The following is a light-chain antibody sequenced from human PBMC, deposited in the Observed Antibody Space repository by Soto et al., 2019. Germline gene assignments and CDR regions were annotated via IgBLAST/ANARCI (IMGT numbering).Light chain of an antibody. CDR3: SSYTRSSTRV. CDR1: SSDVGGYNY. CDR2: EVS. J-gene: IGLJ3*02. V-gene: IGLV2-14*01. Sequence: QSALTQPASVSGSPGQSITISCTGTSSDVGGYNYVSWYQQHPGKAPKLMVDEVSNRPSGVSNRFSGAKSGNTASLTISGLQAEDEADYYCSSYTRSSTRVFGGGTQMTVL.